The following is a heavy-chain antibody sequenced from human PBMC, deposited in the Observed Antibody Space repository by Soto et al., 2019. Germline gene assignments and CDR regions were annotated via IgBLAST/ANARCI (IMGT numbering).Heavy chain of an antibody. V-gene: IGHV5-51*01. CDR3: AKDLPDSSSWYIGYYYYGMDV. D-gene: IGHD6-13*01. CDR2: IYPGDSDT. CDR1: GYSFTSYW. Sequence: GESLKISCKGSGYSFTSYWIGWVRQMPGKGLEWMGIIYPGDSDTRYSPPFQGQVTISADKSISTAYLQMNSLRAEDTAVYYCAKDLPDSSSWYIGYYYYGMDVWGQGTTVTVSS. J-gene: IGHJ6*02.